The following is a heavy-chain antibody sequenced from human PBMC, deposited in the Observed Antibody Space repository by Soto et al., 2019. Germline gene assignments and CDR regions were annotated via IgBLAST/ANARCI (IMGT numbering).Heavy chain of an antibody. CDR2: INHSGST. CDR1: GGSFSGYY. D-gene: IGHD5-12*01. J-gene: IGHJ4*02. CDR3: ARAFEEMATNPVGY. V-gene: IGHV4-34*01. Sequence: SETLSLTCAVYGGSFSGYYWSWIRQPPGKGLEWIGEINHSGSTNYNPSLKSRVTISVDTSKNQFSLKLSSVTAADTAVYYCARAFEEMATNPVGYWGQGTLVTVSS.